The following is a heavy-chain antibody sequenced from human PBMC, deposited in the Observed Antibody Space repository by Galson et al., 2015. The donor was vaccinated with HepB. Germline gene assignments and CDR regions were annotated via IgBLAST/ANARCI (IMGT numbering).Heavy chain of an antibody. D-gene: IGHD5-18*01. CDR1: GFTFSNAW. CDR2: IKRKTDGGTS. J-gene: IGHJ4*02. CDR3: ASVGGYSPFH. V-gene: IGHV3-15*01. Sequence: SLRLSCAVSGFTFSNAWMSWVRQAPGKGLEYVGRIKRKTDGGTSDYAAFVKGRFTISRDDSKNTLNLEMNSLQSEDTAVYYCASVGGYSPFHWGQGTLVTVSS.